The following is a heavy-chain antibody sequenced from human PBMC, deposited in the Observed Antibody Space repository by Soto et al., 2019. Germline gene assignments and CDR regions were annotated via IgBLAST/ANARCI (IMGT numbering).Heavy chain of an antibody. J-gene: IGHJ5*02. D-gene: IGHD2-8*02. CDR2: ISSSRSYT. CDR3: VSDPGGNWFDP. CDR1: GFSFSDYY. V-gene: IGHV3-11*05. Sequence: QVQLVESGGGLVKPGGSLRLSCAASGFSFSDYYMSWIRQAPGKGLEWVSYISSSRSYTNYADSVKGRFTISRDNAKNSLYLQINSLRAEDTAVYYCVSDPGGNWFDPWGQGTLVTVSS.